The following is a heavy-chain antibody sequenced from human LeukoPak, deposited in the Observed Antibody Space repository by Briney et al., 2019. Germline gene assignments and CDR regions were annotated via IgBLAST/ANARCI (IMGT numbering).Heavy chain of an antibody. CDR2: IYYSGST. CDR1: GDSISSSSYY. V-gene: IGHV4-61*05. D-gene: IGHD3-10*01. J-gene: IGHJ3*02. CDR3: CSGVLWFGEPGSAFDI. Sequence: TSETLSLTCTVSGDSISSSSYYWGWIRQPPGKGLEWIGYIYYSGSTNYNPSLKSRVTISVDTSKNQFSLKLSSVTAADTAVYYCCSGVLWFGEPGSAFDIWGQGTMVTVSS.